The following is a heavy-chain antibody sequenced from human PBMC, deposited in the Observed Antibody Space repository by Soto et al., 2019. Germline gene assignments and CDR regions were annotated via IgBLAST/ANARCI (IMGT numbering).Heavy chain of an antibody. D-gene: IGHD3-22*01. Sequence: EVQLVESVGDLVQPGGSLRLSCLASGFTFSNYWMHWVRQHQGKGLEWVSRIKNDGSGAYYADSVKGRFTISRDNAKNTLYLQMNSLRVEDTAVYYCTRGDGDYHDGNGYLGRHWGQGTLVTVSS. V-gene: IGHV3-74*01. CDR2: IKNDGSGA. J-gene: IGHJ4*02. CDR3: TRGDGDYHDGNGYLGRH. CDR1: GFTFSNYW.